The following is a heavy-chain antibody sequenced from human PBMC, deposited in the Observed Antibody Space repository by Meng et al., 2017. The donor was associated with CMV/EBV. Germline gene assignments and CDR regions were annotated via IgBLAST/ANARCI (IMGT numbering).Heavy chain of an antibody. CDR3: ASRYCSGGSCYSSPLDY. V-gene: IGHV4-34*01. D-gene: IGHD2-15*01. Sequence: QGQVPRGGPGVLNPAGPLSPTCDVYGGSFSVYYWSWIRQPPGKGLEWIGEINHSGSTNYNPSLKSRVTISVDTSKNQFSLKLSSVTAADTAVYYCASRYCSGGSCYSSPLDYWGQGTLVTVSS. CDR1: GGSFSVYY. CDR2: INHSGST. J-gene: IGHJ4*02.